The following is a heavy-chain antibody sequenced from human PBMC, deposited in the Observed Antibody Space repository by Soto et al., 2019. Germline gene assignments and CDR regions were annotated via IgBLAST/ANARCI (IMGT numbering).Heavy chain of an antibody. CDR1: GFTFSSYS. CDR2: ISSSSSYI. CDR3: ARDLFYYGSGSYYTPLPRYYYYYMDV. Sequence: PGGSLRLSCAASGFTFSSYSMNWVRQAPGKGLEWVSSISSSSSYIYYADSVKGRFTISRDNAKNSLYLQMNSLRAEDTAVYYCARDLFYYGSGSYYTPLPRYYYYYMDVWGKGTTVTVSS. D-gene: IGHD3-10*01. J-gene: IGHJ6*03. V-gene: IGHV3-21*01.